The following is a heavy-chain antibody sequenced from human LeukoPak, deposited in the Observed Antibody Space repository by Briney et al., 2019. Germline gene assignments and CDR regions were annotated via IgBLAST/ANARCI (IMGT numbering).Heavy chain of an antibody. V-gene: IGHV3-49*04. CDR2: IRSKSYGGTT. Sequence: GGSLRLSCTTSGFTFGDHAMSWVRQAPGKGLEWVGFIRSKSYGGTTEYAAPVKGRFTISRDDSKSIAYLQMDSLKTDDTAMYYCTRGPTHQWLYYGMDVWGQGTTVTVSS. CDR3: TRGPTHQWLYYGMDV. J-gene: IGHJ6*02. D-gene: IGHD5-24*01. CDR1: GFTFGDHA.